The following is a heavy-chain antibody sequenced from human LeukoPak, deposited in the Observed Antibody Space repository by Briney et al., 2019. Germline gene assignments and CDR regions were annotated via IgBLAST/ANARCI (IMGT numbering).Heavy chain of an antibody. CDR3: VRGLTMKLAPLFPF. CDR2: IYPSGGTT. V-gene: IGHV1-46*01. D-gene: IGHD3-22*01. CDR1: GYTFTMYY. Sequence: ASVKVSCKASGYTFTMYYIHWVRQAPRQGLEWMGMIYPSGGTTTYAETFQGRVTMTTDTSQRTVYMELSSLRSQDTAVFYCVRGLTMKLAPLFPFWGQGTLVTVSS. J-gene: IGHJ4*02.